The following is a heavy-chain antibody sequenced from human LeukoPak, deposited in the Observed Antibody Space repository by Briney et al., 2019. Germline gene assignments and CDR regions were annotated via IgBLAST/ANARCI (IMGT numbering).Heavy chain of an antibody. Sequence: GASVKLCCKASGGTFSSYAISWVRQAPGQGLEWMGRIIPIFGTANYAQKFQGRVTITADKSTSTAYMELSSLRSEDTAVYYCAGESGMNYYGSGHNWFDPWGQGTLVTVSS. V-gene: IGHV1-69*06. CDR2: IIPIFGTA. CDR1: GGTFSSYA. D-gene: IGHD3-10*01. J-gene: IGHJ5*02. CDR3: AGESGMNYYGSGHNWFDP.